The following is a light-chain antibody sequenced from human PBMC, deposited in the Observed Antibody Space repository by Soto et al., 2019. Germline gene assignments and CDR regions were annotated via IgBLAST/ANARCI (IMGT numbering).Light chain of an antibody. V-gene: IGLV2-8*01. CDR1: SSDVGGYNY. J-gene: IGLJ1*01. Sequence: QSALTQPPSASGSPGQSVTISCTGTSSDVGGYNYVSWYQQHPGKAPKLMIYEVSKRPSGVPHRFSGSKSGNTASLTVSGLQAEDEADYYCSSYAGSHNWYVFGTGTKLTVL. CDR2: EVS. CDR3: SSYAGSHNWYV.